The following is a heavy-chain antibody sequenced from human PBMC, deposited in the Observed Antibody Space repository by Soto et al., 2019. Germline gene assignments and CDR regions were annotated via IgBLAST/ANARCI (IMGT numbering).Heavy chain of an antibody. V-gene: IGHV3-23*01. CDR1: GFTFSSYA. J-gene: IGHJ6*03. Sequence: GGSLRLSCAASGFTFSSYAMSWVRQAPGKGLEWVSAISGSGGSTYYADSVKGRFTISRDNSKNTLYLQMNSLRAEDTAVYYCANDGFGFAAIDYWGQGTLVTVSSGKEGDNAKNSLYLQMNSLRAEDTALYYCTKSWRLYYMDVWGKGTTVTVS. CDR2: ISGSGGST. CDR3: ANDGFGFAAIDYWGQGTLVTVSSGKEGDNAKNSLYLQMNSLRAEDTALYYCTKSWRLYYMDV. D-gene: IGHD3-10*01.